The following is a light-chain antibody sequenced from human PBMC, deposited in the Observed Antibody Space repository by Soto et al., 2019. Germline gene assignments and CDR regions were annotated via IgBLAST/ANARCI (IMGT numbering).Light chain of an antibody. Sequence: DIQMTQSPSSVSASVGDRVTLTCRASQDIASWLAWYQQKPGKAPNLLIHAASSLLRGVPSRFSGSGSGTDFTLTISSLQPEDFATYFCQQTNSFFPLTFGGGTKVEIK. CDR1: QDIASW. CDR2: AAS. J-gene: IGKJ4*01. CDR3: QQTNSFFPLT. V-gene: IGKV1-12*01.